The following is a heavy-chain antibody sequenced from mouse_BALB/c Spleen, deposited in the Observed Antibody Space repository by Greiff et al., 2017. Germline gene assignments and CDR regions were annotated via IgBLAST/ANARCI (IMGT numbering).Heavy chain of an antibody. CDR1: GYTFTSYW. V-gene: IGHV1-69*02. Sequence: QVQLQQSGAELVRPGASVKLSCKASGYTFTSYWINWVKQRPGQGLEWIGNIYPSDSYTNYNQKFKDKATLTVDKSSSTAYMQLSSPTSEDSAVYYCTRGVITTVVAYWYFDVWGAGTTVTVSS. CDR2: IYPSDSYT. J-gene: IGHJ1*01. D-gene: IGHD1-1*01. CDR3: TRGVITTVVAYWYFDV.